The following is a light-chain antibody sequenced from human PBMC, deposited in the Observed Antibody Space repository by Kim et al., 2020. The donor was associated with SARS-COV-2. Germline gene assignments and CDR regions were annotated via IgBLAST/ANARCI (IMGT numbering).Light chain of an antibody. J-gene: IGKJ2*01. V-gene: IGKV3-15*01. CDR3: QQYDDWRPYT. Sequence: EIVVTQSPATLSVSPGERATLSCRASQSVRSNLAWYQQKPGQASRLLIYGASTRATGIPARFSGSGSGTEFTLTISSLQSEDSAIYYCQQYDDWRPYTFGQGTKLEI. CDR2: GAS. CDR1: QSVRSN.